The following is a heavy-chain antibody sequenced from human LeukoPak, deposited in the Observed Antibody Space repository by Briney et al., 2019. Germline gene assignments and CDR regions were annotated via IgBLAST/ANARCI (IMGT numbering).Heavy chain of an antibody. CDR1: GFTFSRYD. CDR2: ISGSGDRT. V-gene: IGHV3-23*01. J-gene: IGHJ4*02. Sequence: PGGSLRLSCSASGFTFSRYDMSWVRQAPGKGLEWVSSISGSGDRTIYADSVRGRLTISRDKSKNILYLQMNSLRGDDTAVYYCAGPTTVTTVDYWGQGTLVTVSS. CDR3: AGPTTVTTVDY. D-gene: IGHD4-17*01.